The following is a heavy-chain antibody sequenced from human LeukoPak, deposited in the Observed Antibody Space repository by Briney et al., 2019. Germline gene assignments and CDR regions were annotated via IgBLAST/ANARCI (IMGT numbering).Heavy chain of an antibody. CDR2: MNPNSGNT. CDR1: GYTFTSYD. J-gene: IGHJ6*02. Sequence: GASVKVSCTASGYTFTSYDINWVRQATGQGLEWMGWMNPNSGNTGYAQNFQGRVTMTRNTSISTAYMELSSLRSEDTAVYYCARIGYSYGMDVWGQGTTVTVSS. D-gene: IGHD2-15*01. CDR3: ARIGYSYGMDV. V-gene: IGHV1-8*01.